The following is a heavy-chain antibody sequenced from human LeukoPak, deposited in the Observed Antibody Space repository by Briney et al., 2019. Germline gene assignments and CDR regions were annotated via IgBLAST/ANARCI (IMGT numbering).Heavy chain of an antibody. Sequence: GGSLRLSCAASGFTFSSYWMHWVRQAPGKGLVWVSRINSDGSSTSYADSVKGRFTISRDNAKNTLYLQMNSLRAEDTAVYYCARGYCSSTSCPHSRDTMDLDYWGQGTLVTVSS. J-gene: IGHJ4*02. CDR1: GFTFSSYW. CDR3: ARGYCSSTSCPHSRDTMDLDY. D-gene: IGHD2-2*01. CDR2: INSDGSST. V-gene: IGHV3-74*01.